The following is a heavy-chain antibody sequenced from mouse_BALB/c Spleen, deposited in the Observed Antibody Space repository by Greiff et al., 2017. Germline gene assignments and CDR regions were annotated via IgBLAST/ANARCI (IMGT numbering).Heavy chain of an antibody. V-gene: IGHV14-3*02. Sequence: EVQLQQSGAELVKPGASVKLSCPASGFNIKDTYMHWVKQRPEQGLEWIGRIDPANGNTKYDPKFQGKATITADTSSNTAYLQLSSLTSEDTAVYYCARRGNWDAWFAYWGQGTLVTVSA. CDR1: GFNIKDTY. CDR2: IDPANGNT. J-gene: IGHJ3*01. D-gene: IGHD4-1*01. CDR3: ARRGNWDAWFAY.